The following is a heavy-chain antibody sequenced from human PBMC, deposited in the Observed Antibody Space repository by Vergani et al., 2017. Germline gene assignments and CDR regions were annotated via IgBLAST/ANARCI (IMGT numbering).Heavy chain of an antibody. J-gene: IGHJ4*02. CDR1: GFTFSSYA. V-gene: IGHV3-30*04. CDR2: ISYDGSNK. Sequence: QVQLVESGGGVVQPGRSLRLSCAASGFTFSSYAMHWVRQAPGKGLEWVAVISYDGSNKYYADSVKGRFTISRDNSKNTLYLQMNSLRAEDTAVYYCAKDGAMLLGFDYWGQGTLVTVSS. CDR3: AKDGAMLLGFDY. D-gene: IGHD3-10*02.